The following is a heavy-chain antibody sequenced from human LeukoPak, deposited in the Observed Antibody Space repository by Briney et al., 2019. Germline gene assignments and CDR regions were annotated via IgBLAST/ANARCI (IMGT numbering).Heavy chain of an antibody. Sequence: PSETLSLTCTVSGGSISSYYWSWIRQPAGKGLEWIGRIYTSGSTNYNPSLKSRVTMSVDTSKNQFSLKLSSVTAADTAVYYCARDGKRYCSSTSCSFFDYWGQGTLVTVSS. CDR2: IYTSGST. CDR3: ARDGKRYCSSTSCSFFDY. D-gene: IGHD2-2*01. V-gene: IGHV4-4*07. CDR1: GGSISSYY. J-gene: IGHJ4*02.